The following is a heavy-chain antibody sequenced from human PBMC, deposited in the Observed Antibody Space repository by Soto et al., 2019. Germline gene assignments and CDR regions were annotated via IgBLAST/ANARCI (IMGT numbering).Heavy chain of an antibody. V-gene: IGHV3-9*01. CDR1: GFTFDDYA. CDR3: AKDVGSGSYYYGMDV. D-gene: IGHD3-10*01. Sequence: GGSLRLSCAASGFTFDDYAMHWVRQAPGKGLEWVSGISWNSGSIGYADSVKGRFTISRDNAKNSLYLQMNSLRAEDTALYYCAKDVGSGSYYYGMDVWGQGTTGTVSS. CDR2: ISWNSGSI. J-gene: IGHJ6*02.